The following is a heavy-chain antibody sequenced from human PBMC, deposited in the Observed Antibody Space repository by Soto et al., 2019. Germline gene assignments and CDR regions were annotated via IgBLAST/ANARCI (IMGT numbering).Heavy chain of an antibody. J-gene: IGHJ6*02. CDR1: GYTFTSYA. Sequence: ASVKVSCKASGYTFTSYAMHWVRQAPGQRLEWMGWINAGNGNTKYSQKFQGRVTITRDTSASTAYMELSSLRSEDTAVYYCARDRGVTMVRGVITIIYYYGMDVWGQGTTVTVSS. CDR2: INAGNGNT. D-gene: IGHD3-10*01. CDR3: ARDRGVTMVRGVITIIYYYGMDV. V-gene: IGHV1-3*01.